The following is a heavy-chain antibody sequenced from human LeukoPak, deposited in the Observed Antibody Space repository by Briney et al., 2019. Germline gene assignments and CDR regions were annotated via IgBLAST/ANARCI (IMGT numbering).Heavy chain of an antibody. CDR3: ARNRRRDIVVVPAAMHYYYYGMDV. CDR2: INHSGST. D-gene: IGHD2-2*01. V-gene: IGHV4-34*01. Sequence: SETLSLTCAVYGGSFSGYYWSWIRQPPGKGLEWIGEINHSGSTNYNPSLKSRATISVDTSKNQFSLKLSSVTAADTAVYYCARNRRRDIVVVPAAMHYYYYGMDVWGQGTTVTVSS. J-gene: IGHJ6*02. CDR1: GGSFSGYY.